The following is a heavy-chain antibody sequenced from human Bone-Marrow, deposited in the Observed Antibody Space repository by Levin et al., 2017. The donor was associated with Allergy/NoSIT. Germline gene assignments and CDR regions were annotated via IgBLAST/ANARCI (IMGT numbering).Heavy chain of an antibody. J-gene: IGHJ6*02. Sequence: GGSLRLSCAASGFTFSSYSMNWVRQAPGKGLEWVSYISSSSSTIYYADSVKGRFTISRDNAKNSLYLQMNSLRAEDTAVYYCARRGYSGYDYPHYYYGMDVWGQGTTVTVSS. CDR1: GFTFSSYS. V-gene: IGHV3-48*04. CDR3: ARRGYSGYDYPHYYYGMDV. CDR2: ISSSSSTI. D-gene: IGHD5-12*01.